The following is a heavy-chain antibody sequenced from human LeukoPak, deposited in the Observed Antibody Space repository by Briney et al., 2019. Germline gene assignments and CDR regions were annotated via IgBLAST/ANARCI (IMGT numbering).Heavy chain of an antibody. V-gene: IGHV3-33*01. CDR3: ARAGTYSSLNWFDP. J-gene: IGHJ5*02. CDR2: IWYDGSNK. CDR1: GFTFSSYG. Sequence: PGMSLRLSCAASGFTFSSYGMHWVRQAPGKGLEWVAVIWYDGSNKYYADSVKGRFTISRDNSKNTLYLQMNSLRAEDTAVYYCARAGTYSSLNWFDPWGQGTLVTVSS. D-gene: IGHD5-18*01.